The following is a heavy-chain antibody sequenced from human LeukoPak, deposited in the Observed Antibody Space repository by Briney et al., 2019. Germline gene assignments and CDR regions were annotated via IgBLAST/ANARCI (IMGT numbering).Heavy chain of an antibody. CDR3: AREANLDSSGGTCDSGGFDY. Sequence: ASVKVSCKASGYTFTGYFMHWVRQAPGQGLEWMGWINPNSGGTNYAQKFQGRVTVTRDTSISTAYMELSWLRSDDTAVYYCAREANLDSSGGTCDSGGFDYWGQGTLVTVSS. V-gene: IGHV1-2*02. CDR2: INPNSGGT. D-gene: IGHD2-15*01. CDR1: GYTFTGYF. J-gene: IGHJ4*02.